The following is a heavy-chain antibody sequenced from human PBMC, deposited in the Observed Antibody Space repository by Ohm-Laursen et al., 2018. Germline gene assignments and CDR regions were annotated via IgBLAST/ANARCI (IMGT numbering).Heavy chain of an antibody. V-gene: IGHV3-64*01. J-gene: IGHJ4*02. D-gene: IGHD3-22*01. CDR1: GFTFSSYA. CDR3: AREKWGYYDSSGPHDY. Sequence: SLRLSCAATGFTFSSYAMHWVRQAPGKGLEYVSAISSNGGSTYYANSVKGRFTISRDNSKNTLYLQMGSLRAEDMAVYYCAREKWGYYDSSGPHDYWGQGTLVTVSS. CDR2: ISSNGGST.